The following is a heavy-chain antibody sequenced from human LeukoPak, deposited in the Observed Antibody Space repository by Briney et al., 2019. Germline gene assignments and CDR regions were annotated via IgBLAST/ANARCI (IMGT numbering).Heavy chain of an antibody. CDR2: IKSKTDGGTT. CDR1: GFTFSNAW. CDR3: AKDKIVVVPAAMFPDAFDI. V-gene: IGHV3-15*01. Sequence: GGSLRLSCAASGFTFSNAWMSWVRQAPGKGLEWVGRIKSKTDGGTTDYATPVKGRFTISRDGSKNTLYLQMNSLRAEDTAVYYCAKDKIVVVPAAMFPDAFDIWGQGTMVTVSS. D-gene: IGHD2-2*01. J-gene: IGHJ3*02.